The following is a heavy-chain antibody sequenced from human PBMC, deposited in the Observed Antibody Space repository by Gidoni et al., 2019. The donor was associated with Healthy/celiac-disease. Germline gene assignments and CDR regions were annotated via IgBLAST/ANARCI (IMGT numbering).Heavy chain of an antibody. D-gene: IGHD4-17*01. CDR3: AKSGEPYGDLYYFDY. CDR2: ISWNSGSI. Sequence: ECGRYGVQPGRSLRLSCAASGFTFDDYAMHWVRQAPGKGLEWVSGISWNSGSIGYADSVKGRFTISRDNAKNSLYLQMNSLRAEDTALYYCAKSGEPYGDLYYFDYWGQGTLVTVSS. CDR1: GFTFDDYA. V-gene: IGHV3-9*01. J-gene: IGHJ4*02.